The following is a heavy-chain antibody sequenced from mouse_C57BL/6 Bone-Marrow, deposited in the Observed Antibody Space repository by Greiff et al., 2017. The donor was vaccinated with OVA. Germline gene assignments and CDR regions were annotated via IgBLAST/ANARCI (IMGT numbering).Heavy chain of an antibody. CDR3: ARSIYYGYDEGAMDY. D-gene: IGHD2-2*01. V-gene: IGHV1-82*01. CDR1: GYAFSSSW. Sequence: ESGPELVKPGASVKISCKASGYAFSSSWMNWVKQRPGKGLEWIGRVYPGDGDTNYNGKFKGKATLTADKSSSTAYMQLSSLTSEDSAVYFCARSIYYGYDEGAMDYWGQGTSVTVSS. CDR2: VYPGDGDT. J-gene: IGHJ4*01.